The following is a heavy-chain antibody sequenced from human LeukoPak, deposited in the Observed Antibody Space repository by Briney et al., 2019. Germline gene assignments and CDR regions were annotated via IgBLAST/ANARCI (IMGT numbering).Heavy chain of an antibody. J-gene: IGHJ5*02. V-gene: IGHV1-2*02. D-gene: IGHD2-15*01. Sequence: GASVKVSCKTSGYPFRDFYIHWVRQAPGQGLEWMGWINPNGADTHFLRKFRGRVTMTRDTSLSTIYMELSSLKSDDTAVYYCARSERGYCSRGTCYQNWFDTWGQGTLVTISS. CDR2: INPNGADT. CDR3: ARSERGYCSRGTCYQNWFDT. CDR1: GYPFRDFY.